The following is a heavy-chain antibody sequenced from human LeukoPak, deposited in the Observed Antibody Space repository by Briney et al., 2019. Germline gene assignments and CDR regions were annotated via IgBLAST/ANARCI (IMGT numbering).Heavy chain of an antibody. D-gene: IGHD1-1*01. CDR2: ISYDGSNK. Sequence: GGPLRLSCAASGFTFSSYGMHWVRQAPGKGLEWVAVISYDGSNKYYADSVKGRFTISRDNSKNTLYLQMNSLRAEDTAVYYCARGRYDWNDVGYFDYWGQGTLVSVSS. CDR3: ARGRYDWNDVGYFDY. J-gene: IGHJ4*02. CDR1: GFTFSSYG. V-gene: IGHV3-30*03.